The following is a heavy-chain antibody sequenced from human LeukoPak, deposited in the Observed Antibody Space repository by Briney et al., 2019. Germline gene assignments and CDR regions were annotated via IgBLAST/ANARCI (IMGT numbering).Heavy chain of an antibody. D-gene: IGHD2-2*01. V-gene: IGHV4-39*01. CDR3: ARRDSDAFFNWFDP. CDR2: IYYSGST. J-gene: IGHJ5*02. CDR1: GGSISSSSYY. Sequence: SETLSLTCTVSGGSISSSSYYWGWIRQPPGKGLEWIGSIYYSGSTYYNPSLKSRVTISVDTSKNQFSLKLSSVTAADTAVYYCARRDSDAFFNWFDPWGQGTLVTVSS.